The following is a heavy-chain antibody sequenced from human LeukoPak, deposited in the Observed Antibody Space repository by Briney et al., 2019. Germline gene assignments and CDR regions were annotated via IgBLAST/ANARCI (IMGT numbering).Heavy chain of an antibody. Sequence: SETLSLTCAVSGYSISSGYYWGWIRQPPGKGLEWIGYIYYSGSTNYNPSLKSRVTISVDTSKNQFSLKLSSVTAADTAVYYCARGMDYFDYWGQGTLVTVSS. D-gene: IGHD2-2*03. J-gene: IGHJ4*02. V-gene: IGHV4-61*01. CDR2: IYYSGST. CDR3: ARGMDYFDY. CDR1: GYSISSGYY.